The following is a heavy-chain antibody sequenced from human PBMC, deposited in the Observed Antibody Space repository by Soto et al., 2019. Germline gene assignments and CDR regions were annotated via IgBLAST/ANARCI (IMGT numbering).Heavy chain of an antibody. J-gene: IGHJ4*02. CDR3: AKDPPQYYDFWSGYYPGYFDY. CDR2: ISGSGGST. D-gene: IGHD3-3*01. Sequence: SAISGSGGSTYYADSVKGRFTISRDNSKNTLYLQMNSLRAEDTAVYYCAKDPPQYYDFWSGYYPGYFDYWGQGTLVT. V-gene: IGHV3-23*01.